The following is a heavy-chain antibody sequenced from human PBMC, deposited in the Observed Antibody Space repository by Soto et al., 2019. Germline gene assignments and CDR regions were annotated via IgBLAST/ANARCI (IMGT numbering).Heavy chain of an antibody. CDR2: IYYSGST. CDR3: ARDFTDSSGPTLGMGV. D-gene: IGHD6-19*01. V-gene: IGHV4-31*03. Sequence: SETLSLTCTVSGGSINSGAYYWSWIRQHPGKGLEWIGYIYYSGSTFYNPSLRSRVTVSVDTSKNQFSLRLTSVTAADTAVYYCARDFTDSSGPTLGMGVWGQGTTVTVSS. J-gene: IGHJ6*02. CDR1: GGSINSGAYY.